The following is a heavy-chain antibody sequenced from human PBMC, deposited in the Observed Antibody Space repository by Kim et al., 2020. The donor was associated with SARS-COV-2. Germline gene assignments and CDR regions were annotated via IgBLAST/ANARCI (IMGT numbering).Heavy chain of an antibody. J-gene: IGHJ4*02. Sequence: PSLKSRVTISVDTSKNQFSLKLSSVTAADTAVYYCARRNILTGADYYFDYWGQGTLVTVSS. CDR3: ARRNILTGADYYFDY. V-gene: IGHV4-39*01. D-gene: IGHD3-9*01.